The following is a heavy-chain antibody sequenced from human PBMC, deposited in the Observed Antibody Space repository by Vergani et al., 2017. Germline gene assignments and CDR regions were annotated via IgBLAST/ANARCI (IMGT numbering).Heavy chain of an antibody. D-gene: IGHD3-3*01. V-gene: IGHV3-9*01. CDR1: GFTFDDYA. Sequence: EVQLVESGGGLVQPGRSLRLSCAASGFTFDDYAMHWVRQAPGKGLEWVSGISWNSGSIGYADSVKGRFTISRDNAKNSLYLQMNSLRAEDTALYYCAKDLHTMWSGYLRYDAFDIWGQGTMVTVSS. CDR3: AKDLHTMWSGYLRYDAFDI. J-gene: IGHJ3*02. CDR2: ISWNSGSI.